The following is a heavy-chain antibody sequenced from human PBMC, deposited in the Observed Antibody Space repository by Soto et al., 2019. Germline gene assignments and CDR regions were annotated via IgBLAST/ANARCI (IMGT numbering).Heavy chain of an antibody. D-gene: IGHD3-22*01. CDR2: IGTAGDP. CDR3: ARGGYNDSSGYPHYGMDV. Sequence: EVQLVESGGGLVQPGGSLRLSCAASGFTFSSYDMPWVRQATGKGLEWVSAIGTAGDPYYPGSVKGRFTISRENAKNSLYLQMNSLRAGDTAVYYCARGGYNDSSGYPHYGMDVWGQGTTVTVSS. J-gene: IGHJ6*02. V-gene: IGHV3-13*05. CDR1: GFTFSSYD.